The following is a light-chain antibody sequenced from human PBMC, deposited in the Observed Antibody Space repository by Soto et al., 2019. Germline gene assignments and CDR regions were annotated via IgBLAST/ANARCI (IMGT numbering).Light chain of an antibody. J-gene: IGLJ1*01. CDR1: GSNIGAGYA. V-gene: IGLV1-40*01. CDR2: GNT. CDR3: QSYDSSLSGYI. Sequence: QSVLTQPPSVSGAPGQRVTISCTGSGSNIGAGYAVHWYQQLPGTAPKLLIYGNTNRPSGVPDRFSGSRSGPSASLAITGLQAEDEADYYCQSYDSSLSGYIFGSGTKLTGL.